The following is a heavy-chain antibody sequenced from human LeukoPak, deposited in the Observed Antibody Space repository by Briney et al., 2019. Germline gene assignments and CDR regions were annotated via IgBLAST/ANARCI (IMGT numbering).Heavy chain of an antibody. V-gene: IGHV3-23*01. CDR3: AKDDYDSSGYYPSYFDY. CDR1: GFTFSSYA. D-gene: IGHD3-22*01. Sequence: GGSLRLSCAASGFTFSSYAMTWVRQAPGKGLEWVSGISGSGDSTYHADSVKGRFTISRDNSKNTLYLQMNSLRVEDTAVYYCAKDDYDSSGYYPSYFDYWGQGTLVTVSS. J-gene: IGHJ4*02. CDR2: ISGSGDST.